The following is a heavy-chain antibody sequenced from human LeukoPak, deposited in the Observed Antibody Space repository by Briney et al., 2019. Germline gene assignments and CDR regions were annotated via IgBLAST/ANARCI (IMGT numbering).Heavy chain of an antibody. Sequence: ASVKVSCKASGYTFTGYYMHWVRQAPGQGLEWMGWINPNSGGTDYAQKFQGRVTMTRDTSISTAYMELSRLRSDDTAVYYCVRDRTKYCSSTSCPLDYWGQGTLVTVSS. CDR1: GYTFTGYY. V-gene: IGHV1-2*02. CDR3: VRDRTKYCSSTSCPLDY. CDR2: INPNSGGT. D-gene: IGHD2-2*01. J-gene: IGHJ4*02.